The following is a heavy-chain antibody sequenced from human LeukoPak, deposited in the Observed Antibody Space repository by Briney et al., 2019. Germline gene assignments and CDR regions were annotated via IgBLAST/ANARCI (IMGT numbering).Heavy chain of an antibody. CDR1: GYSLSSGYC. V-gene: IGHV4-38-2*02. J-gene: IGHJ4*02. D-gene: IGHD1-26*01. CDR3: ARDVEERPWDHYFDY. CDR2: IYHSGST. Sequence: PSETLSLTCTVSGYSLSSGYCWGWIRQPPGKGLEWIGSIYHSGSTYYNPSLKSRVTISVDTSKNQFSLKLSSVTAADTAVYYCARDVEERPWDHYFDYWGQGTLVTVSS.